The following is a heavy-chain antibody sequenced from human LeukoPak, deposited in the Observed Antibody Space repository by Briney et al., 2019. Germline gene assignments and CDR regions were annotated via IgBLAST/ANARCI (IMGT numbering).Heavy chain of an antibody. D-gene: IGHD2-2*01. J-gene: IGHJ5*02. CDR2: ISYDGSNK. CDR3: ARNGIYQLHWVWFDP. CDR1: GFTFSSYA. V-gene: IGHV3-30-3*01. Sequence: GGSLRLSCAASGFTFSSYAMHWVRQAPGKGLEWVAVISYDGSNKYYADSVKGRFTISSDNSKNTLYLQMNSLRAEDTAVYYCARNGIYQLHWVWFDPWGQGTLVTVSS.